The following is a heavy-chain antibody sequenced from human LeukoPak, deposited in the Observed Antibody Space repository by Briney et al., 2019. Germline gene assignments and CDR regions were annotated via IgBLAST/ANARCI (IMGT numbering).Heavy chain of an antibody. CDR2: ISAYNGNT. D-gene: IGHD1-26*01. V-gene: IGHV1-18*04. Sequence: ASVKVSCKASEYTFSSDYMHWVRQAPGQGLEWMGWISAYNGNTNYAQKLQGRVTMTTDTSTSTAYMELRSLRSDDTAVYYCARGVGATGPNVDYWGQGTLVTVSS. CDR1: EYTFSSDY. CDR3: ARGVGATGPNVDY. J-gene: IGHJ4*02.